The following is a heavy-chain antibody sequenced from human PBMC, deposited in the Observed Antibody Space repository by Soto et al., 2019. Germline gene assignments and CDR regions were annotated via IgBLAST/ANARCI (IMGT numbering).Heavy chain of an antibody. D-gene: IGHD3-10*01. Sequence: SETLSLTCTVSGGSISSGGYYWSWIRQHPGKGLEWIGYIYYSGSTYYNPSLKSRVTISVDTSKNQFSLKLSSVTAADTAVYYCAREMSPRLDYYGSGSYGFDYWGQGTLVTVSS. CDR2: IYYSGST. CDR3: AREMSPRLDYYGSGSYGFDY. J-gene: IGHJ4*02. V-gene: IGHV4-31*03. CDR1: GGSISSGGYY.